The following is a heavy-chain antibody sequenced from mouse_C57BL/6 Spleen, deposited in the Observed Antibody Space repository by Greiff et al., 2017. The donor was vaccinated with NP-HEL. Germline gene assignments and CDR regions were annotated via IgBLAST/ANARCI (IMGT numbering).Heavy chain of an antibody. CDR2: IDPNSGGP. CDR3: ASSPGGLQPFAY. J-gene: IGHJ3*01. V-gene: IGHV1-72*01. Sequence: QVQLQQPGAELVKPGASVKLSCKASGYTFTSYWMHWVKQRPGRGLEWIGRIDPNSGGPKYNEKFKNKATLTDNKPSNTAYMQLSILTSEDSAVYYCASSPGGLQPFAYWGQGTLVTVSA. CDR1: GYTFTSYW. D-gene: IGHD2-4*01.